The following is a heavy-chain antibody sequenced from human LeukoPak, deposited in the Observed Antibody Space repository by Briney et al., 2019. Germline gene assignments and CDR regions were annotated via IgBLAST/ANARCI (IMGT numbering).Heavy chain of an antibody. CDR1: GGSISSYY. CDR2: IYYSGST. CDR3: ARLMYSSSWYYFDY. V-gene: IGHV4-59*01. J-gene: IGHJ4*02. D-gene: IGHD6-13*01. Sequence: SETLSLTCTVSGGSISSYYWGWIRQPPGKGLEWIGYIYYSGSTNYNPSLKSRVTISVDTSKNQFSLKLSSVTAADTAVYYCARLMYSSSWYYFDYWGQGTLVTVSS.